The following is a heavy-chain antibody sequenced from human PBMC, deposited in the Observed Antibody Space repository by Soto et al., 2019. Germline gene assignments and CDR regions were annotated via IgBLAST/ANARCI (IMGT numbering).Heavy chain of an antibody. CDR2: IVPSDSYT. CDR3: ACLIEVRRITISRVATDRGYYGMDV. Sequence: GESLKISCKRSGYRFTSYWISWVRRMPGKGLEWMGRIVPSDSYTNYSPSFQGHVTVSADKSMSTAYLQWSSLKASDTAMYYCACLIEVRRITISRVATDRGYYGMDVWGHGTTVTVSS. D-gene: IGHD3-3*01. CDR1: GYRFTSYW. V-gene: IGHV5-10-1*01. J-gene: IGHJ6*02.